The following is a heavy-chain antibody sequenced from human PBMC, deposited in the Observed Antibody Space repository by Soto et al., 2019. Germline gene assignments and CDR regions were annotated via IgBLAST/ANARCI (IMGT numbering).Heavy chain of an antibody. D-gene: IGHD6-19*01. CDR3: ARHLGGAGWDNWFDP. V-gene: IGHV4-39*01. J-gene: IGHJ5*02. Sequence: SETLSLTCTVSGGSISSRSHHWGWIRQPPGKGLEWIGSIYYSGSTYYDPSLKSRVTISVDTSKNQFSLRLRSVSAADTAVYYCARHLGGAGWDNWFDPWGQGSLVAVSS. CDR2: IYYSGST. CDR1: GGSISSRSHH.